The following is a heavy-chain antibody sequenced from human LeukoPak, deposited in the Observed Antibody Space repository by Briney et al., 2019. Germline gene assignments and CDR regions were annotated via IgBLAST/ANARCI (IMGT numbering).Heavy chain of an antibody. J-gene: IGHJ4*02. CDR3: ARESYSSSPLDY. Sequence: SETLSLTCAVYGGSFSGYYWSWIRQPPGKGLEWIGEINHSGSTNYNPSLKSRVTISVDTSKNQFSLKLSSATAADTAVYYCARESYSSSPLDYWGQGTLVTVSS. V-gene: IGHV4-34*01. CDR1: GGSFSGYY. CDR2: INHSGST. D-gene: IGHD6-6*01.